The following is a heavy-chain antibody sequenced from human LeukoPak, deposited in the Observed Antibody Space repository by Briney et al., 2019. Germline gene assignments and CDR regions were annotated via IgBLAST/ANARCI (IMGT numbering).Heavy chain of an antibody. Sequence: ASVKVSCKASGYIFTSYDINWVRQATGQGLEWMGWMNPNSGNTGYAQKFQGRVTMTRNTSISTAYMELSSLRSEDTAVYYCARVFPYYDFWSGYRNWFDPWGQGTLVTVSS. D-gene: IGHD3-3*01. CDR2: MNPNSGNT. CDR3: ARVFPYYDFWSGYRNWFDP. V-gene: IGHV1-8*01. J-gene: IGHJ5*02. CDR1: GYIFTSYD.